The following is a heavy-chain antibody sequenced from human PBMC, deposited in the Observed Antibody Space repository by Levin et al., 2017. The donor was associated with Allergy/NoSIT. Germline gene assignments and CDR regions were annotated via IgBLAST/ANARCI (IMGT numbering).Heavy chain of an antibody. CDR2: IEQDGTER. CDR3: ATDRGRYGSGSYSSFDY. CDR1: GFTFSSYW. Sequence: GESLKISCAASGFTFSSYWMTWVRQAPGKGLEWVANIEQDGTERYYVDSVKGRFTISRDNAKKLLYLQMDSLRAEDTAVHYCATDRGRYGSGSYSSFDYWGQGTLVTVSS. V-gene: IGHV3-7*01. D-gene: IGHD3-10*01. J-gene: IGHJ4*02.